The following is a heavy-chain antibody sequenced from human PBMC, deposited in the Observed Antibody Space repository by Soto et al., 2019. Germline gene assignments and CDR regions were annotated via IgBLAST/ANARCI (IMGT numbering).Heavy chain of an antibody. CDR1: SGSISSSNW. V-gene: IGHV4-4*02. J-gene: IGHJ4*02. D-gene: IGHD6-19*01. Sequence: SETLSLTCAVSSGSISSSNWWSWVRQPPGKGLEWIGEIYHSGSTNYNPSLKSRVTISVDKSKNQFSLKLSSVTAADTAVYYCASSGGAEGWLGFDYWGQGTLVTVSS. CDR2: IYHSGST. CDR3: ASSGGAEGWLGFDY.